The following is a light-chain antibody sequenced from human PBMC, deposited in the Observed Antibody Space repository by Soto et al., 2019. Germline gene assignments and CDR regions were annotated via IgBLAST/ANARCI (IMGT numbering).Light chain of an antibody. CDR2: DAS. Sequence: EIVLTQSPATLSLSPGERATLSCRASQSVSSYLSWYQQKPGQAPRVLFYDASNRATGIPARFSGSGSGTDFTLTISSLEPEDFAVYFCHQRSNWPLNFGGGTKVEIK. CDR3: HQRSNWPLN. J-gene: IGKJ4*01. V-gene: IGKV3-11*01. CDR1: QSVSSY.